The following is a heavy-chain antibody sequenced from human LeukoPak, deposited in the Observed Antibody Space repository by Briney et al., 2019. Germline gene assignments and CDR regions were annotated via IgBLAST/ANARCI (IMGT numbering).Heavy chain of an antibody. J-gene: IGHJ4*02. Sequence: PGGSLRLSCAASGFTFSSYAMSWVRQAPGKGLEWVSGISGSGGSTYYADSVKGRFTIFRDNSKNTLYLQMNSLRAEDTAVYYCAKSPDYDGSGFYSDYWGQGTLVTVSS. D-gene: IGHD3-22*01. CDR1: GFTFSSYA. CDR2: ISGSGGST. V-gene: IGHV3-23*01. CDR3: AKSPDYDGSGFYSDY.